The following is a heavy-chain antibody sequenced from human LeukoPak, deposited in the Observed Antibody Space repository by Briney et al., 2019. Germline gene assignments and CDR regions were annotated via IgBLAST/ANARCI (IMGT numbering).Heavy chain of an antibody. J-gene: IGHJ4*02. CDR2: FDPEDGET. CDR1: GYTLTELS. V-gene: IGHV1-24*01. Sequence: GASVKVSCKVSGYTLTELSMHWVRQAPGKGLEWMGGFDPEDGETIYAQKFQGRVTMTEDTSTDTAYMELSSLRSEDTAVYYCATWQLERRGFDYWGQGILVTVSS. CDR3: ATWQLERRGFDY. D-gene: IGHD1-1*01.